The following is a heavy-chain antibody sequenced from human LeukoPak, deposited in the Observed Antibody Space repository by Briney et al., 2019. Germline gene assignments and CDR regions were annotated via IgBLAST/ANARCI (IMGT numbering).Heavy chain of an antibody. D-gene: IGHD4/OR15-4a*01. CDR3: ARDHRTGATWFDP. J-gene: IGHJ5*02. Sequence: ASVKVSCKASGGTFSSYAISWVRQAPGQGLEWMGGIIPIFGTANYAQKFQGRVMITADESTSTAYMELGSLRSEDTAVYYCARDHRTGATWFDPWGQGTLVTVSS. CDR2: IIPIFGTA. CDR1: GGTFSSYA. V-gene: IGHV1-69*13.